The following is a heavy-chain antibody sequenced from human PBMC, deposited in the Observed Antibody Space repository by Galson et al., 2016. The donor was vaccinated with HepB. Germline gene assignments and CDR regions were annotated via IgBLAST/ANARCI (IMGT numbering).Heavy chain of an antibody. CDR1: GGSISSGGNY. CDR2: IYYSGST. V-gene: IGHV4-31*03. CDR3: AGGGGKPYWYFDL. Sequence: TLSLTCTVSGGSISSGGNYWSWIRQHPGKGLEWIGYIYYSGSTYYNPSLKSRVTISVDTSKNQFSLELSSVTAADTAVYYCAGGGGKPYWYFDLWGRGTLVTVSS. J-gene: IGHJ2*01. D-gene: IGHD4-23*01.